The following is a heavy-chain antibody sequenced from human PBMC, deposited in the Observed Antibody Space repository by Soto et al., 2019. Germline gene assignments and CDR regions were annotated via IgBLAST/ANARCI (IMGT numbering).Heavy chain of an antibody. J-gene: IGHJ4*02. CDR3: AVLSYSTEFDY. D-gene: IGHD4-4*01. CDR1: GYTFRSYT. CDR2: IQTGNGNT. Sequence: QVQLVQSGAEEKKPGASVKVSCKASGYTFRSYTMHWVRQAPGQRLEWMGWIQTGNGNTEYSQKFQGRVTITRDTSASTAYMELRSLSSEDTAVYYCAVLSYSTEFDYWGQGTLVTVSS. V-gene: IGHV1-3*04.